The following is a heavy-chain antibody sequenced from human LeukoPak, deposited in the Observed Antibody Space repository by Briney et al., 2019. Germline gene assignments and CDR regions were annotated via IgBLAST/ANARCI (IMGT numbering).Heavy chain of an antibody. J-gene: IGHJ2*01. CDR3: ARKVRQTGYWSSTSCLRYFDL. D-gene: IGHD2-2*03. CDR1: GFTFSGYA. V-gene: IGHV3-30-3*01. Sequence: GGSLRLSCAASGFTFSGYAMHWVRQAPGKGLEWVAVISYDGSNKYYADSVKGRFTTSRDNSKNTLYLQMNSLRAEDTAVYYCARKVRQTGYWSSTSCLRYFDLWGRGTLVTVSS. CDR2: ISYDGSNK.